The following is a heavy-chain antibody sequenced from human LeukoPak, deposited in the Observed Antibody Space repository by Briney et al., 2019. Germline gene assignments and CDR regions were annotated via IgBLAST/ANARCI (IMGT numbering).Heavy chain of an antibody. CDR1: GYTFTSYG. CDR3: ARDHCSSTSCFDYYYGMDV. CDR2: ISAYNGNT. J-gene: IGHJ6*02. D-gene: IGHD2-2*01. Sequence: ASVKVFCKASGYTFTSYGISWVRQAPGQGLEWMGWISAYNGNTNYAQKLRGRVTMTTDTSTSTAYMELRSLRSDDTAVYYCARDHCSSTSCFDYYYGMDVWGQGTTVTVSS. V-gene: IGHV1-18*01.